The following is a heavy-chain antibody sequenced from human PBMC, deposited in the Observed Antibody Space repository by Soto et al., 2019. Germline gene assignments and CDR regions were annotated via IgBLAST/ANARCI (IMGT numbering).Heavy chain of an antibody. CDR2: ILVGSGQT. CDR1: GATFTSST. D-gene: IGHD3-22*01. V-gene: IGHV1-58*01. J-gene: IGHJ4*02. CDR3: SAICSGYYRAFDE. Sequence: SVQVSCKASGATFTSSTVNWVRQARGQPPEWIGWILVGSGQTNYAQKFQGRVAITRDMSTYTAYLELNSLRSDDTAVYYCSAICSGYYRAFDEWGKGTLVTVYS.